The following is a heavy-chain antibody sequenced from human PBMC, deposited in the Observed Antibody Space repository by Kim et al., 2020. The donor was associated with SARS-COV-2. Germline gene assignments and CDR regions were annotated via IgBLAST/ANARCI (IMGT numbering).Heavy chain of an antibody. Sequence: GRSLRLSCAASGFTFDDYAMHWVRQAPGKGLEWVSGISWNSGSVAYADSVKGRFTISRDNAKNSLYLQMNSLRAEDTALYYCEKGRSDYYGSGTYISPFEFWGQGTLVTV. CDR3: EKGRSDYYGSGTYISPFEF. J-gene: IGHJ4*02. D-gene: IGHD3-10*01. CDR2: ISWNSGSV. CDR1: GFTFDDYA. V-gene: IGHV3-9*01.